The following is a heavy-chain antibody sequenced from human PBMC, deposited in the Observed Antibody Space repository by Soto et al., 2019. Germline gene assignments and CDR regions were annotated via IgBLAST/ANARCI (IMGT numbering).Heavy chain of an antibody. V-gene: IGHV3-73*01. D-gene: IGHD3-22*01. CDR1: VVAFRGFA. CDR3: TRTDYYDSSGYLF. CDR2: IRSKANSYAT. J-gene: IGHJ4*02. Sequence: GGCLRHSCAASVVAFRGFAMQWVRQASGKGLEWVGRIRSKANSYATAYAASVKGRFTISRDDSKNTAYLQMNSLKTEDTAVYYCTRTDYYDSSGYLFWGQGT.